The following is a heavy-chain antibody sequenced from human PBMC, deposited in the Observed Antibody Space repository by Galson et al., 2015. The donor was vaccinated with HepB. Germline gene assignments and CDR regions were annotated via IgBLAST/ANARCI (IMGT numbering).Heavy chain of an antibody. CDR1: GFTFSNAW. D-gene: IGHD3-16*02. Sequence: SLRLSCAASGFTFSNAWMSWVRQAPGKGLEWVGRIKSKTDGGTTDYAAPVKGRFTISRDDSKNTLYLQMNSLKTEDTAVYYCTTAMHYDYVWGSYRYPPGFDYWGQGTLVTVSS. CDR2: IKSKTDGGTT. CDR3: TTAMHYDYVWGSYRYPPGFDY. V-gene: IGHV3-15*01. J-gene: IGHJ4*02.